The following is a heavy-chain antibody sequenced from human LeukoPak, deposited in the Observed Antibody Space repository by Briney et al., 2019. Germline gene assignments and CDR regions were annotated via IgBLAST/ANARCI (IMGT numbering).Heavy chain of an antibody. CDR1: GFTFNIYW. CDR3: ARGRTTVTTGKMYYYYYMDV. CDR2: INQDGSEK. D-gene: IGHD4-17*01. Sequence: GGSLRLSCAASGFTFNIYWMTWVRQAPGKGLEWVANINQDGSEKNYVDSVKGRFTISRDNAKNSLYLQMNSLRDEDTALYYCARGRTTVTTGKMYYYYYMDVWGKGTTVTISS. V-gene: IGHV3-7*01. J-gene: IGHJ6*03.